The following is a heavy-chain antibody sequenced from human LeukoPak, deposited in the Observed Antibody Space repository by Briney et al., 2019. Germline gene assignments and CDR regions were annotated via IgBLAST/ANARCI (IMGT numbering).Heavy chain of an antibody. CDR2: MNPNSGNT. J-gene: IGHJ6*03. CDR1: GYTFTSYD. Sequence: ASVKVSCKASGYTFTSYDINWVRQATGQGLEWMGWMNPNSGNTGYAQKFQGRVTITRNTSISTAYMELSSLRSEDTAVYYCARGLGPSFGVVIRLAYYFMNVWGKGTTVTVSS. CDR3: ARGLGPSFGVVIRLAYYFMNV. D-gene: IGHD3-3*01. V-gene: IGHV1-8*03.